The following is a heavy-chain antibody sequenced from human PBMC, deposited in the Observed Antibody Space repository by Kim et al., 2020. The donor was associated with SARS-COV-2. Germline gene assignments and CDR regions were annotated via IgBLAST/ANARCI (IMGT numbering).Heavy chain of an antibody. CDR1: GGTFSSYA. Sequence: SVKVSCKASGGTFSSYAISWVRQAPGQGLEWMGGIIPIFGTANYAQKFQGRVTITADESTSTAYMELSSLRSEDTAVYYCARDLPGDTEPYYYYGMDVWGQGTTVTVSS. CDR3: ARDLPGDTEPYYYYGMDV. D-gene: IGHD5-18*01. J-gene: IGHJ6*02. CDR2: IIPIFGTA. V-gene: IGHV1-69*13.